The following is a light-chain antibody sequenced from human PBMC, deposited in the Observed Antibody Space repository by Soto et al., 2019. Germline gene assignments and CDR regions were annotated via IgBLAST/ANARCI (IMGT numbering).Light chain of an antibody. CDR1: SSNLGTGYD. J-gene: IGLJ3*02. CDR2: ADN. V-gene: IGLV1-40*01. CDR3: QSYDVSLRAWV. Sequence: QSALTQPPSVSGAPGQTVSISCTGSSSNLGTGYDVHWYQQFPGRAPKLLIYADNKRPSGVPDRISGSKSGTSASLAMAGVQAEDEANYYCQSYDVSLRAWVFGGGTKLTVL.